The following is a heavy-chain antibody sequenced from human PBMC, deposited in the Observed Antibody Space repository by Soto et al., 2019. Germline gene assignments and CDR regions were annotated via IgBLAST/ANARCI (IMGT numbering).Heavy chain of an antibody. J-gene: IGHJ5*02. V-gene: IGHV1-69*13. Sequence: SVKVSCKASGGTFSSYAISWVRQAPGQGLEWMGGIIPIFGTANYAQKFQGRVTITADGSTRTAYMELSSLRSEDTAVYYCARGGYCSSTSCLVNWFDPWGQGTLVTVSS. CDR2: IIPIFGTA. CDR3: ARGGYCSSTSCLVNWFDP. D-gene: IGHD2-2*01. CDR1: GGTFSSYA.